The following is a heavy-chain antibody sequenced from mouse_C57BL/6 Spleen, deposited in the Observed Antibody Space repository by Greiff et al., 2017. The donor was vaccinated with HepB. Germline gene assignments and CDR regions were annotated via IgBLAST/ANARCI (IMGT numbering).Heavy chain of an antibody. CDR2: ISSGSSTI. CDR1: GFTFSDYG. J-gene: IGHJ2*01. D-gene: IGHD2-3*01. CDR3: ARGWELDY. V-gene: IGHV5-17*01. Sequence: EVKLMESGGGLVKPGGSLKLSCAASGFTFSDYGMHWVRQAPEKGLEWVAYISSGSSTIYYADTVKGRFTISRDNAKNTLFLQMTSLRSEDTAMYYCARGWELDYWGQGTTLTVSS.